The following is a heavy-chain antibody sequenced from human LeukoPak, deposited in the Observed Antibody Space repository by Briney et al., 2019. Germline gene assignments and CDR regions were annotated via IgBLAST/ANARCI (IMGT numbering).Heavy chain of an antibody. CDR1: GFTFSSYS. V-gene: IGHV3-21*01. J-gene: IGHJ4*02. D-gene: IGHD3-22*01. CDR2: ISSSSSYI. Sequence: GGSLRLSCAASGFTFSSYSMNWVRQAPGKGLEWVSSISSSSSYIYYADSVKGRFTISRDNAKNSLYLQMNSLRAEDTAVYYCARDGVAWSYYYDGTGYYFDYWGQGTLVTVSS. CDR3: ARDGVAWSYYYDGTGYYFDY.